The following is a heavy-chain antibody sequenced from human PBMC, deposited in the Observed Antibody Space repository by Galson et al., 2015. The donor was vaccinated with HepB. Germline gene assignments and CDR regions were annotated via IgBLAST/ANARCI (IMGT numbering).Heavy chain of an antibody. CDR1: GFTFGDYA. CDR3: TREGYCGGDCYEDAFDI. V-gene: IGHV3-49*03. CDR2: IRSKAYGGTT. J-gene: IGHJ3*02. D-gene: IGHD2-21*02. Sequence: SLRLSCAASGFTFGDYAMSWFRQAPGKGLEWVGFIRSKAYGGTTEYAASVKGRFTISRDDSKSIAYLQMNSLKTEDTAVYYCTREGYCGGDCYEDAFDIWGQGTMVTVSS.